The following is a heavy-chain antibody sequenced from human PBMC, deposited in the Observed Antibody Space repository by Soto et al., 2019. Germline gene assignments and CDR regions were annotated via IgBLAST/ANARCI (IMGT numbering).Heavy chain of an antibody. CDR1: GFTFSSYA. J-gene: IGHJ4*02. CDR3: ATQDFRGATGTT. D-gene: IGHD1-1*01. CDR2: ISSGGDRT. V-gene: IGHV3-23*01. Sequence: VQLLESGGGLVQPGGSLRLSCAASGFTFSSYAMGWVRQAPGKGLEWVSLISSGGDRTYYANSVKGRFTISRDNSKNTLYLQMNSLRAEDTAVYYCATQDFRGATGTTWGQGTLVTVSS.